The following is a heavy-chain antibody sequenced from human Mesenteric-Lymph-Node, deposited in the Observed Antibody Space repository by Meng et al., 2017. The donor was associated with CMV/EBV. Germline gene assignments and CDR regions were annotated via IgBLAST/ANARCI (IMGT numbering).Heavy chain of an antibody. CDR1: GFTFSDHY. Sequence: GESLKISCAASGFTFSDHYMDWVRQAPGKGLEWLGRTRNKLNSYITQYAASMKGRFTISRDDSKNSLYLQMTSLKTEDTAVYYCALDILTGYYIYWGQGTLVTVSS. V-gene: IGHV3-72*01. CDR2: TRNKLNSYIT. J-gene: IGHJ4*02. D-gene: IGHD3-9*01. CDR3: ALDILTGYYIY.